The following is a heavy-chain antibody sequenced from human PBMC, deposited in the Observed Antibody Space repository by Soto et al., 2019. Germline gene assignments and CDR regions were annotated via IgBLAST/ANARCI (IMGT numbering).Heavy chain of an antibody. CDR1: GGSVISGSYY. CDR3: ARAPVGLDTISYFDY. CDR2: IYNGGST. Sequence: SLTQSLTCTVSGGSVISGSYYWSWIRQPPGQGLEWIGYIYNGGSTYYRPSLESRMHMSLDATRNHYSLRLTSVTAAGTAVYFCARAPVGLDTISYFDYWGQGKLVTGPS. D-gene: IGHD3-3*01. J-gene: IGHJ4*02. V-gene: IGHV4-30-2*05.